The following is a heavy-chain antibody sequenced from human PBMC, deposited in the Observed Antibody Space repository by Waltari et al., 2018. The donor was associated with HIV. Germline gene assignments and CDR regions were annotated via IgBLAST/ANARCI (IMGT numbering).Heavy chain of an antibody. J-gene: IGHJ6*02. V-gene: IGHV1-18*01. Sequence: VQLVQSGAEMRKPGASVKVSCRASGYTFSAYTISWVRQAPGQGLEWMGWISVYNGNTNYAHKVQGRVNMTTDTSTSTAHMELRSLGSDDTAVYYWARGVSIGRGVMIRGHMDVWGQGTTVTVSS. CDR1: GYTFSAYT. CDR2: ISVYNGNT. CDR3: ARGVSIGRGVMIRGHMDV. D-gene: IGHD3-10*01.